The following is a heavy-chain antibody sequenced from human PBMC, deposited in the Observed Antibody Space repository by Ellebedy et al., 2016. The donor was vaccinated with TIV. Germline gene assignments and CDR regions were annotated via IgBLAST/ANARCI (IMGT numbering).Heavy chain of an antibody. D-gene: IGHD6-13*01. V-gene: IGHV4-39*07. CDR1: GGSISSSSYY. Sequence: SETLSLTXTVSGGSISSSSYYWGWIRQPPGKGLEWIGSIYYSGSTYYNPSLKSRVTISVDTSKNQFSLKLSSVTAADTAVYYCASPIRLAAAGIKAFDIWGQGTMVTVSS. CDR2: IYYSGST. CDR3: ASPIRLAAAGIKAFDI. J-gene: IGHJ3*02.